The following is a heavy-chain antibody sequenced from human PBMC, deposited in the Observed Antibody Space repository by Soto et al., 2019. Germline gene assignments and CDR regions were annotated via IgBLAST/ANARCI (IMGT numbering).Heavy chain of an antibody. Sequence: GESLKISCQGSGYSFANYWIAWVRQMPGKGLEWVGVVYPGDSDTRYSPSFRGQVTISADKSISHVYLQWSSLKASDTAMYYCARNRLRQYYYGMDVWGQGTTVTVSS. CDR1: GYSFANYW. CDR2: VYPGDSDT. V-gene: IGHV5-51*01. D-gene: IGHD3-10*01. J-gene: IGHJ6*02. CDR3: ARNRLRQYYYGMDV.